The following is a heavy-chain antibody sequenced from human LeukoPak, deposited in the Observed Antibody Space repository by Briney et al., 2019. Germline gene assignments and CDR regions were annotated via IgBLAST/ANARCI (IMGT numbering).Heavy chain of an antibody. D-gene: IGHD2-21*01. J-gene: IGHJ4*02. CDR2: IHHSGST. V-gene: IGHV4-30-2*01. Sequence: TLSLTCTVSGGSISSGNYYWSWIRQPPGKGLEWIGYIHHSGSTYYNPSLNSRVTVSVDRSKNQFSLKVTSVTAADTAVYYCARDYHCGGGDCSWVDYWGQGTLVTVSS. CDR1: GGSISSGNYY. CDR3: ARDYHCGGGDCSWVDY.